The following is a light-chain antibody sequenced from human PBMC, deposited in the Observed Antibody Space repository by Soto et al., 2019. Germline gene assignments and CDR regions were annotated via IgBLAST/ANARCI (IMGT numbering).Light chain of an antibody. Sequence: DIQMTQSPSSLAASVGDRVTISCRASQGIANYLAWYQQKPGKVPKLLIYGASTLQSGVSSRFTGSGSGTDFTPTISSLQPEDVATYYCQKYNWPPFTFGPGTKVDIK. J-gene: IGKJ3*01. CDR2: GAS. V-gene: IGKV1-27*01. CDR3: QKYNWPPFT. CDR1: QGIANY.